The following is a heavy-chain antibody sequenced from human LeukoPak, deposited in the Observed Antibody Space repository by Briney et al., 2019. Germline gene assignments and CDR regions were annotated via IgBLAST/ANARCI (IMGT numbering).Heavy chain of an antibody. CDR1: GSTFSDYA. CDR2: ITWNSDGI. CDR3: ARGPSGYHNT. Sequence: GGSLRLSCATSGSTFSDYAMHWVRQVPGKGLEWVSGITWNSDGIDYADSVKGRFTISRDNAKNSLFLQMNSLRAEDTAVYYCARGPSGYHNTGGQGTLVTVSS. J-gene: IGHJ4*02. V-gene: IGHV3-9*01. D-gene: IGHD5-12*01.